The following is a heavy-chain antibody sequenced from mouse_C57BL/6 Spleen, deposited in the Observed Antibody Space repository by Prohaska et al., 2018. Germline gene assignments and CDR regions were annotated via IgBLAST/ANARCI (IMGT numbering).Heavy chain of an antibody. CDR3: ARSFYGSSYGFAY. Sequence: VTQRPGQGLEWIGMIHPNSGSTNYNEKFKSKATLTVDKSSSTAYMQLSSLTSEDSAVYYCARSFYGSSYGFAYWGQGTLVTGSA. CDR2: IHPNSGST. D-gene: IGHD1-1*01. V-gene: IGHV1-64*01. J-gene: IGHJ3*01.